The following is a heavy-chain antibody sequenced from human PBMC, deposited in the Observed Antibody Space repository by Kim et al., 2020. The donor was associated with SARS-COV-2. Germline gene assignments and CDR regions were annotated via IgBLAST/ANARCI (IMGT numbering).Heavy chain of an antibody. Sequence: GGSLRLSCAASGFTFDDYTMHWVRQAPGKGLEWVSLISWDGGSTYYADSVKGRFTISRDNSKNSLYLQMNSLRTEDTALYYCAKDLPQQLVNWYFDLWGRGTLVTVSS. CDR1: GFTFDDYT. CDR3: AKDLPQQLVNWYFDL. J-gene: IGHJ2*01. D-gene: IGHD6-13*01. CDR2: ISWDGGST. V-gene: IGHV3-43*01.